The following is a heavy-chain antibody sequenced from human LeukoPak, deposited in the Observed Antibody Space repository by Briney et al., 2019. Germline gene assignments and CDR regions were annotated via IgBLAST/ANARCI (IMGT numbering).Heavy chain of an antibody. J-gene: IGHJ5*01. V-gene: IGHV3-23*01. CDR3: ANPPRGTKTRFDS. CDR2: INGSGGST. D-gene: IGHD4-17*01. CDR1: GFTFSSYA. Sequence: GGSLRLSCAASGFTFSSYAMSWVRQAPGKGLEWVSDINGSGGSTYYADSVKGRFTISRDNLKNTLYLQMNSLRAEDTAVYYCANPPRGTKTRFDSWARGPLVTVSS.